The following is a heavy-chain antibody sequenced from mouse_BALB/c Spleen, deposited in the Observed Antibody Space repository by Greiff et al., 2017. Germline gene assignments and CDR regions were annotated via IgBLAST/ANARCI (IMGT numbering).Heavy chain of an antibody. CDR2: IDPANGNT. CDR1: GFNIKDTY. D-gene: IGHD2-14*01. J-gene: IGHJ3*01. V-gene: IGHV14-3*02. Sequence: EVKLQESGAELVKPGASVKLSCTASGFNIKDTYMHWVKQRPEQGLEWIGRIDPANGNTKYDPKFQGKATITADTSSNTAYLQLSSLTSEDTAVYYCARGDYRYDAWFAYWGQGTLVTVSA. CDR3: ARGDYRYDAWFAY.